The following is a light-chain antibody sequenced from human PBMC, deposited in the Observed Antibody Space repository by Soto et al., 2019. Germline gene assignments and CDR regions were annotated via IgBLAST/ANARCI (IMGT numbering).Light chain of an antibody. J-gene: IGKJ4*01. CDR2: DAS. Sequence: EIVLTQSPGTLSFSPGGGSTRSCRASQSVSSYLAWYQQKPGQAPRLLIYDASNRATGIPARFSGSGSGTDFTLTISSLEPEDFAVYYCQQRSNWPPAFGGGTKVDIK. CDR1: QSVSSY. V-gene: IGKV3-11*01. CDR3: QQRSNWPPA.